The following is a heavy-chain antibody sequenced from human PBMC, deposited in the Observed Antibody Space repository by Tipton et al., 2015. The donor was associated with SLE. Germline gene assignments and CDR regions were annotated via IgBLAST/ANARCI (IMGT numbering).Heavy chain of an antibody. D-gene: IGHD3-10*01. V-gene: IGHV3-23*01. CDR3: AKDGTTYYYGSGKLDY. J-gene: IGHJ4*02. Sequence: SLRLSCAASGFTLSSYAMSWVRQAPGKGLEWVSAISGSGGSTYYADSVKGRFTISRVNSKNTLYLQMNSLRAEDTAVYYCAKDGTTYYYGSGKLDYWGQGTLVTVSS. CDR2: ISGSGGST. CDR1: GFTLSSYA.